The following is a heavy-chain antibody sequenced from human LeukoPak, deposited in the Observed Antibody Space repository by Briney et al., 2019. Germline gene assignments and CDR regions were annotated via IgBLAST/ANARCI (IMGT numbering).Heavy chain of an antibody. V-gene: IGHV3-23*01. J-gene: IGHJ5*02. CDR3: TRGRPMIRAVISWFDP. CDR2: ISGSGGST. Sequence: GGSLRLSCAASGFTFSSYAMSWVRQAPGKGLEWVSAISGSGGSTYYADSVKGRFTISRDNSKNTLYLQMNSLRAEDTAVYYCTRGRPMIRAVISWFDPWGQGTLVTVSS. CDR1: GFTFSSYA. D-gene: IGHD3-10*01.